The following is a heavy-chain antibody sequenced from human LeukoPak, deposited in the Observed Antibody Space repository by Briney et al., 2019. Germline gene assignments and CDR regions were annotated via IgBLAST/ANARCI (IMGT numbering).Heavy chain of an antibody. CDR2: IIPIFGTA. V-gene: IGHV1-69*05. CDR3: ASGGASSSGWYYFDY. Sequence: SVKVSCKASGGTFSSYAISWVRQAPGQGLEWMGRIIPIFGTANYAQKFQGRVTITTDESTSTAYMELSSLRSEDTAVYYCASGGASSSGWYYFDYWGQGTLVTVSS. CDR1: GGTFSSYA. D-gene: IGHD6-19*01. J-gene: IGHJ4*02.